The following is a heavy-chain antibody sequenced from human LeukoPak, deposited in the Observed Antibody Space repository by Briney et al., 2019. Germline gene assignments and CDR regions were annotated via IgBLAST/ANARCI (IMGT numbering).Heavy chain of an antibody. CDR3: TRNTVTVHFDY. V-gene: IGHV3-49*03. CDR1: GFTFDDYA. CDR2: IRSKAFGGTT. D-gene: IGHD4-17*01. J-gene: IGHJ4*02. Sequence: PGGSLRLSCSASGFTFDDYAVSWFRQAAGKGLEWVGFIRSKAFGGTTEYAASVRGRFSISRDDNKSIAYIQMNSLKTEDTAVYYCTRNTVTVHFDYWSQGTLVTVSS.